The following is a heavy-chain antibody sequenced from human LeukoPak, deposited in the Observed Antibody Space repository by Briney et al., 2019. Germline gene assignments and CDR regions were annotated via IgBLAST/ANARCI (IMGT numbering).Heavy chain of an antibody. V-gene: IGHV1-69*04. CDR2: IIPILGIA. J-gene: IGHJ4*02. CDR3: ARVQMATTTGDY. Sequence: SVTVSCKASGGTFSSYAISWVRQAPGQGLEWMGRIIPILGIANYAQKFQGRVTITADKSTSAAYMELSSLRSEDTAVYYCARVQMATTTGDYWGQGTLVTVSS. D-gene: IGHD5-24*01. CDR1: GGTFSSYA.